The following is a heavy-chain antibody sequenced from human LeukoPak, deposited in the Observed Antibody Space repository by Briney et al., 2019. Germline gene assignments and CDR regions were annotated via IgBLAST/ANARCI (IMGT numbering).Heavy chain of an antibody. D-gene: IGHD3-9*01. Sequence: PGGSLRLSCAASGFTFDDYGMGWVRQAPGKGLEWVAGINWNGGSTGYADSVKGRFTISRDNAKNSLYLQMNSLRAEDTALYYCAKDHGPQLRYGGYWGQGTLVTVSS. CDR1: GFTFDDYG. J-gene: IGHJ4*02. CDR3: AKDHGPQLRYGGY. V-gene: IGHV3-20*04. CDR2: INWNGGST.